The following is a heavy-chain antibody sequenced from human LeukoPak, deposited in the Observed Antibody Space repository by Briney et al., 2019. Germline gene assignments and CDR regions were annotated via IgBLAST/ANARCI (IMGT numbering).Heavy chain of an antibody. CDR3: ARSPADFWSGYSYYFDY. Sequence: PSETLSLTCTVSGGSISSSSHYWGWIRQPPGKGLEWIGSIYYSGSTYYNPSLKSRVTISVDTSKNQFSLKLSSVTAADTAVYYCARSPADFWSGYSYYFDYWGQGTLVTVSS. J-gene: IGHJ4*02. CDR2: IYYSGST. D-gene: IGHD3-3*01. V-gene: IGHV4-39*01. CDR1: GGSISSSSHY.